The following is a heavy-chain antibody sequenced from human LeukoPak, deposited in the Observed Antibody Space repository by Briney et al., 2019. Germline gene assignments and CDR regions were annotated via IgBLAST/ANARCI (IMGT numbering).Heavy chain of an antibody. CDR3: ARAPRWGRGYSGYNQGRTFDY. D-gene: IGHD5-12*01. CDR1: GGSFSGYY. V-gene: IGHV4-34*01. J-gene: IGHJ4*02. Sequence: SETLSLTCAVYGGSFSGYYWSWIRRPPGKGLEWIGEINHSGSTNYNPSLKSRVTISVDTSKNQFSLKLSSVTAADTAVYYCARAPRWGRGYSGYNQGRTFDYWGQGTLVTVSS. CDR2: INHSGST.